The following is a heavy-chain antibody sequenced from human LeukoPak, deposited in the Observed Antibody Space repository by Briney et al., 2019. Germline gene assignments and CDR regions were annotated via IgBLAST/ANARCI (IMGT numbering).Heavy chain of an antibody. V-gene: IGHV4-61*02. CDR1: GGSISSGSYY. Sequence: SETLSLTCTVSGGSISSGSYYWSWIRQPAGKGLEWIGRIYTSGSTNYNPSLKSRVTISVDTSKNQFSLKLNSVTAADTAVYYCARVSQDYDSSGYTYYYYYMDVWGKGTTVTVSS. CDR3: ARVSQDYDSSGYTYYYYYMDV. J-gene: IGHJ6*03. D-gene: IGHD3-22*01. CDR2: IYTSGST.